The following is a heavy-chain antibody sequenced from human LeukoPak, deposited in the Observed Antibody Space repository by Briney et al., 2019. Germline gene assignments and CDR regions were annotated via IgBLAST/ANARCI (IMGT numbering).Heavy chain of an antibody. Sequence: SETLSLTCAAYGGSFSGYYWSWIRQPPGKGLEWIGEINHSGSTNYNPSLKSRVTISVDTSKNQFSLKLSSVTAADTAVYYCARNDDYGDYGDYWGQGTLVTVSS. V-gene: IGHV4-34*01. J-gene: IGHJ4*02. CDR2: INHSGST. D-gene: IGHD4-17*01. CDR1: GGSFSGYY. CDR3: ARNDDYGDYGDY.